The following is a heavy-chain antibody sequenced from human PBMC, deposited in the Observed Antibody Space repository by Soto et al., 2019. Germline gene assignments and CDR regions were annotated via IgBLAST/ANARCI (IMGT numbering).Heavy chain of an antibody. V-gene: IGHV4-31*03. Sequence: SETLSLTCTVSGGPISSGGYYWSWIRQHPGKGLEWIGYIYYSGSTYYNPSLKSRVTISVDTSKNHFSLKLSSVTAADTAVYYCARDRTYCSGGSCSGWFDPWGQGTLVTVSS. J-gene: IGHJ5*02. CDR1: GGPISSGGYY. CDR2: IYYSGST. CDR3: ARDRTYCSGGSCSGWFDP. D-gene: IGHD2-15*01.